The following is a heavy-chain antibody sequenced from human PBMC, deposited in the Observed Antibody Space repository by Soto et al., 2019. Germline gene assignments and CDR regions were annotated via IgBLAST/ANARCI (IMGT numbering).Heavy chain of an antibody. D-gene: IGHD6-13*01. V-gene: IGHV3-23*01. CDR1: GFTFRNYA. CDR3: AKGLTNLPAAGTGGDY. CDR2: ISGSGGST. Sequence: EVQLLESGGSLVQPGGSLRLSCAASGFTFRNYAMSWVRQAPGKGLEWVSVISGSGGSTYYADSVKGRFTISRDNAKNTLYLQMNSLRAEDTAVYYCAKGLTNLPAAGTGGDYWRQGTLVTVSS. J-gene: IGHJ4*02.